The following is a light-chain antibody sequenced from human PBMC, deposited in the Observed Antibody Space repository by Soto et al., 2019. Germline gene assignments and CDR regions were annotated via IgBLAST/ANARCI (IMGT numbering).Light chain of an antibody. CDR1: QSLLVSNGKTY. J-gene: IGKJ1*01. V-gene: IGKV2D-29*01. CDR3: MQSLQFPLT. Sequence: DIVMTQTPLSLSVTPGQPASISCKSSQSLLVSNGKTYLYWYLQRAGQPPQLLIYEVSNRFAGVRDRFSGSGSETDFTLKISRVEAEDVGVYFCMQSLQFPLTFGHGTKVEIK. CDR2: EVS.